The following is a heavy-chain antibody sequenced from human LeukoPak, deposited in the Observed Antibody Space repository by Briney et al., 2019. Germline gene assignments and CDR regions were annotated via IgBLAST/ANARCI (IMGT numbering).Heavy chain of an antibody. V-gene: IGHV4-59*11. CDR2: IYYSGST. CDR3: AREDSGYDLERDYFDY. J-gene: IGHJ4*02. D-gene: IGHD5-12*01. Sequence: SETLSLTCTVSGGSISSHYWSWIRQPPGKGLEGIGYIYYSGSTYYNPSLKSRVTISVDTSKNQFSLKLSLVTAAATAVYYCAREDSGYDLERDYFDYWGQGTLVTVSS. CDR1: GGSISSHY.